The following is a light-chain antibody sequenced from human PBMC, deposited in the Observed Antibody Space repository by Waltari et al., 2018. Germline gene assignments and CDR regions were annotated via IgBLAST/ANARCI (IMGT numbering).Light chain of an antibody. Sequence: DIQMTQSPSSLSASIGDRVTITCRASQSIGSSLNWYQQKPGKAPKLLIYAASTLQSGVPSTFSGTGSGTDFTLTISSLQPEDFATYYCQQTYNAPRTFGHGTKVEIK. CDR1: QSIGSS. CDR3: QQTYNAPRT. V-gene: IGKV1-39*01. CDR2: AAS. J-gene: IGKJ1*01.